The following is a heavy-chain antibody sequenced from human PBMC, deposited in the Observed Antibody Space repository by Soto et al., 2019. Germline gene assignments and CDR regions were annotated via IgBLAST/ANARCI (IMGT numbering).Heavy chain of an antibody. J-gene: IGHJ4*02. CDR3: ARTSYYDSTGYYPLY. CDR1: GGSVSSSSCY. D-gene: IGHD3-22*01. Sequence: SETLSLTCTVSGGSVSSSSCYWGWIRQPPGKGLEWIGSIYYSGSTYYNPSLKSRVTISVDTSKNQFSLKLNSVNAADTADYYCARTSYYDSTGYYPLYWGQGTLVTSPQ. CDR2: IYYSGST. V-gene: IGHV4-39*07.